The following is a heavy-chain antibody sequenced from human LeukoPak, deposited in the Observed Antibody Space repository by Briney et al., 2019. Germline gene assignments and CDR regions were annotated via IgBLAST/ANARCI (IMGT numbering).Heavy chain of an antibody. CDR1: GGTFSNYA. Sequence: SVKVSCKASGGTFSNYAVSWVRQAPGQGLEWMGGVIPIFATANYAQKFQGRVTITADESTSTAYMELSSLRSEDSAVYYCARGIAARYYFDYWGQGTLVTVSS. CDR2: VIPIFATA. CDR3: ARGIAARYYFDY. D-gene: IGHD6-6*01. V-gene: IGHV1-69*13. J-gene: IGHJ4*02.